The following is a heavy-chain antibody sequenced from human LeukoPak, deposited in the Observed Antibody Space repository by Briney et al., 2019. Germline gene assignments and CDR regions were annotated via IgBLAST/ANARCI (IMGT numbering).Heavy chain of an antibody. J-gene: IGHJ4*02. CDR2: IKSKTDGGTP. Sequence: GGSLRLSCAASGFTFSNAWMSWVPQAPGKGLEWFGRIKSKTDGGTPDYAAPVKGRFTISRDDSKNTLYLQMNSLKTEDTAVYYCTGVSRSSWYDYWGQGTLVTVSS. CDR3: TGVSRSSWYDY. V-gene: IGHV3-15*01. CDR1: GFTFSNAW. D-gene: IGHD6-13*01.